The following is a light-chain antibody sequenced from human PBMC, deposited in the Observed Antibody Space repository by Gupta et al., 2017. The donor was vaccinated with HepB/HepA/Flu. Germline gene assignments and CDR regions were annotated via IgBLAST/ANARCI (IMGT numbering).Light chain of an antibody. CDR3: QQYNSDSRN. Sequence: DIQMTQSPSTLSASVGDRVTITCRASQSISNWLAWYQQKPGKAPKLLIYKASSLESGVPSRFSVSVSGTEFTLTISSLQSDDFATYYCQQYNSDSRNFGQGTKLEIK. CDR1: QSISNW. CDR2: KAS. J-gene: IGKJ2*02. V-gene: IGKV1-5*03.